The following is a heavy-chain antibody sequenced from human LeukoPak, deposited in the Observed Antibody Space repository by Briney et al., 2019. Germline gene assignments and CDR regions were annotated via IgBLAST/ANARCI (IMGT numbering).Heavy chain of an antibody. V-gene: IGHV4-34*01. CDR3: ARIGVYGSGSYAPTNWFDP. CDR2: INHSGST. J-gene: IGHJ5*02. D-gene: IGHD3-10*01. Sequence: SETLSLTCAVYGGSFSNYYWSWIRQPPGKGLEWIGEINHSGSTYYNPSLKSRVTISVDTSKNQFSLRLSSATAADTAVYYCARIGVYGSGSYAPTNWFDPWGQGTLVTVSS. CDR1: GGSFSNYY.